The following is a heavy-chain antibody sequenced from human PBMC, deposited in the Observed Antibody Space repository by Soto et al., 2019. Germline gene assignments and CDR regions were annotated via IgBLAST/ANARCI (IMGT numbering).Heavy chain of an antibody. Sequence: KASETLSLTCAVYGGSFSGYYWSWIRQPPGKGLEWIGEINHSGSTNYNPSLKSRVTISVDTSKNQFSLKLSSVTAADTAVYYCARGRGVDIVATIGFPYYCYGMDVWGQGTTVTVSS. CDR1: GGSFSGYY. V-gene: IGHV4-34*01. D-gene: IGHD5-12*01. J-gene: IGHJ6*02. CDR3: ARGRGVDIVATIGFPYYCYGMDV. CDR2: INHSGST.